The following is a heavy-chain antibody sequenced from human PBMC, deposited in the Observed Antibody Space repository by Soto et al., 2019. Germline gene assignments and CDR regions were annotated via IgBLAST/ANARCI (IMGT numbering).Heavy chain of an antibody. Sequence: SGPTLVNPTQTLTLTCTFSGFSLSTSGVGVGWIRQPPGKALEWLALIYWNDDKRYSPSLKSRLTITKDTSKNQVVLTMTNMDPVYTAIYYCAHNPVVAGYNDAFDIWGQGTMVTVSS. J-gene: IGHJ3*02. D-gene: IGHD6-19*01. CDR1: GFSLSTSGVG. CDR3: AHNPVVAGYNDAFDI. CDR2: IYWNDDK. V-gene: IGHV2-5*01.